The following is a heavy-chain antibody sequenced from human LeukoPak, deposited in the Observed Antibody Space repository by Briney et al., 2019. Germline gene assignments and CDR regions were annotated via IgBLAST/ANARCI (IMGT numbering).Heavy chain of an antibody. Sequence: GASVKVSCKASGFTFTNSAVHWVRQARGQHHEWMGWIVVGSGNTKYAQKFQERVTITRDMSTSTAYMELNSLRSDDTAVYYCAASLYYDFWSGGDYWGQGTLVTVSS. CDR3: AASLYYDFWSGGDY. J-gene: IGHJ4*02. CDR1: GFTFTNSA. CDR2: IVVGSGNT. V-gene: IGHV1-58*01. D-gene: IGHD3-3*01.